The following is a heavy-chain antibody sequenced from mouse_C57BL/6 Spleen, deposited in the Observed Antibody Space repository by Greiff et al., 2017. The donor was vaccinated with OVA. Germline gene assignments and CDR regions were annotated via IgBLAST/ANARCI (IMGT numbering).Heavy chain of an antibody. Sequence: QVQLQQPGAELVKPGASVKMSCKASGYTFTSYWITWVKQRPGQGLEWIGDIYPGSGSTNYNEKFKSKATMTVDTSSSPAYLQLNSLTSEDSAVYSGARSLNCYPAWFAYWGQGTLVTVSA. CDR3: ARSLNCYPAWFAY. J-gene: IGHJ3*01. V-gene: IGHV1-55*01. CDR2: IYPGSGST. D-gene: IGHD1-3*01. CDR1: GYTFTSYW.